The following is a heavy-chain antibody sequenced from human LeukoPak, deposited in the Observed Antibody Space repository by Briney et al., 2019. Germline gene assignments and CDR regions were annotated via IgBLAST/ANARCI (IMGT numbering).Heavy chain of an antibody. J-gene: IGHJ4*02. V-gene: IGHV3-74*01. CDR2: INSDGSST. CDR1: GFTFSSYW. CDR3: ARGGDGYSYGYDY. D-gene: IGHD5-18*01. Sequence: PGGSLRPSCAASGFTFSSYWMHWVRQAPGKGLVWVSRINSDGSSTSYADSVKGRFTISRDNAKNTLYLQMNSLRAEDTAVYYCARGGDGYSYGYDYWGQGTLVTVSS.